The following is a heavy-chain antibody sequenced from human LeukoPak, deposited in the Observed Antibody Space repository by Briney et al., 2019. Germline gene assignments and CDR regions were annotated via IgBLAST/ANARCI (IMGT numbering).Heavy chain of an antibody. Sequence: GGSLRLSCAASGFTFNYAWMSWVRQAPGKGLEWVANIKQDGSEKYYVDSVKGRFTISRDNAKNSLYLQMNSLRAEDTAVYYCARDVGDYWGQGTLVTISS. V-gene: IGHV3-7*01. CDR3: ARDVGDY. J-gene: IGHJ4*02. CDR1: GFTFNYAW. CDR2: IKQDGSEK.